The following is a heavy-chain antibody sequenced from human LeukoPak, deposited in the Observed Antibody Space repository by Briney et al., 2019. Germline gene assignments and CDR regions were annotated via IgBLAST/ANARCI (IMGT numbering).Heavy chain of an antibody. V-gene: IGHV3-53*01. CDR2: IYSGGST. J-gene: IGHJ4*02. Sequence: GGSLRLSCAASGFAVSSNYMSWVRQAPGKGLEWVSVIYSGGSTYYADSVKGRFTISRDNSKNTLYLHMNSLRAADTAVYYCAKGPLVEVAGTTWDYWGQGTLVTVSS. CDR1: GFAVSSNY. D-gene: IGHD6-19*01. CDR3: AKGPLVEVAGTTWDY.